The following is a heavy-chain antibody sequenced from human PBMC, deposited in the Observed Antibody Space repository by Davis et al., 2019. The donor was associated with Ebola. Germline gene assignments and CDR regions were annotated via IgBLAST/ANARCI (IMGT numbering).Heavy chain of an antibody. J-gene: IGHJ5*02. CDR2: ISYSGST. D-gene: IGHD6-19*01. CDR3: ASQASSGWYGGFDP. CDR1: GGAFSRSSYY. Sequence: SETLSLTCTVSGGAFSRSSYYWVWIRHPPGKGLEWIGSISYSGSTYYNPSLKNQVTISVDTSKNQFSLKLSSVTAADTAVYYCASQASSGWYGGFDPWGQGTLVTVSS. V-gene: IGHV4-39*01.